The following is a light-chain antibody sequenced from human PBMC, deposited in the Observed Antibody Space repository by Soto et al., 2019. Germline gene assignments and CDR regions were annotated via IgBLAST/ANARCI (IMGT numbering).Light chain of an antibody. CDR2: KAS. CDR1: QSISGW. CDR3: QQYNNYGSWT. V-gene: IGKV1-5*03. Sequence: DIQVAQSPSTLSASVGDRVTITCRASQSISGWLAWYQQKPGKAPKLLIYKASSLERGVPSRFSGSGSGTEFTLTISSLQPDDFATFYCQQYNNYGSWTFGQGTKVDIK. J-gene: IGKJ1*01.